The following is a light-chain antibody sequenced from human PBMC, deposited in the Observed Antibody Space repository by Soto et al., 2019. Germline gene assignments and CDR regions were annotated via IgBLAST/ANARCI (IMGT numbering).Light chain of an antibody. CDR2: SNS. Sequence: QSVLTQPPSVSGAPGQRVTISCTGSSSNIGAGYDVHWYQQLPGTAPTLLIYSNSNRPSGVPDRFSGSKSGASASLAVTGLQAEDEADYYCQSYDSSLSVVFGGGTKLTVL. CDR3: QSYDSSLSVV. CDR1: SSNIGAGYD. J-gene: IGLJ2*01. V-gene: IGLV1-40*01.